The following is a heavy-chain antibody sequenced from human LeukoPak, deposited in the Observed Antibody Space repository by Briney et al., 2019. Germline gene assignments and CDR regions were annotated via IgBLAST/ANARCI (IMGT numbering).Heavy chain of an antibody. CDR1: GGSFSGYY. J-gene: IGHJ4*02. CDR3: ARETPRRGYGYGYSFDY. Sequence: SETLSLTCAVYGGSFSGYYWSWIRQPPGKGLEWIGEINHSGSTNYNPSLKSRVTISVDTSKNQFSLKLSSVTAADTAVYYCARETPRRGYGYGYSFDYWGQGTLVTVSS. CDR2: INHSGST. V-gene: IGHV4-34*01. D-gene: IGHD5-18*01.